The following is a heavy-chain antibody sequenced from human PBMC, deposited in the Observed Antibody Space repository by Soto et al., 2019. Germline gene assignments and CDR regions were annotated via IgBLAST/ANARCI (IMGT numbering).Heavy chain of an antibody. J-gene: IGHJ6*03. CDR2: ISGYNGNT. CDR1: GYTFRSYG. Sequence: QVQLVQSGTEVKKPGASVKVSCKASGYTFRSYGITWVRQAPGQGLEWMGWISGYNGNTHYSQKFQRKVTMTTDTSTSTAYMELRNLRSDDTAVYYCAKADSNYAGRFSYYYMDVWGTGTIVTVSS. V-gene: IGHV1-18*01. CDR3: AKADSNYAGRFSYYYMDV. D-gene: IGHD4-4*01.